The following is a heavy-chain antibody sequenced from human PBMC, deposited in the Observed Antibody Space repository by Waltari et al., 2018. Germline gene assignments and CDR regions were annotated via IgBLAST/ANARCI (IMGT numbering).Heavy chain of an antibody. D-gene: IGHD2-15*01. Sequence: QVQLQESGPGLVKPSETLSLTCTVSGGSISRYYWSWIRQPPGKGLEGIGYIYYSGSTNYNPSLKSRVTIAVDTSKNQFSLKLSSVTAADTAVYYCARMEVVVADYYYYYGMDVWGQGTTVTVSS. CDR1: GGSISRYY. CDR2: IYYSGST. J-gene: IGHJ6*02. V-gene: IGHV4-59*01. CDR3: ARMEVVVADYYYYYGMDV.